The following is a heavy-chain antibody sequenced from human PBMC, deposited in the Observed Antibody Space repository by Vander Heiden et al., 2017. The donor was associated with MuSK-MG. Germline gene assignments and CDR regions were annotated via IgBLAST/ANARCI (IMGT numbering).Heavy chain of an antibody. CDR1: GGSVSSGSYY. V-gene: IGHV4-61*01. CDR2: IYYSGST. Sequence: QVQLQESGPGLVKPSETLSLTCTVSGGSVSSGSYYWSWIRQPPGKGLEWIGYIYYSGSTNYNPSLKSRVTISVDTSKNQFSLKLSSVTAADTAVYYCARDKLELDYWGQGTLVTVSS. J-gene: IGHJ4*02. D-gene: IGHD1-7*01. CDR3: ARDKLELDY.